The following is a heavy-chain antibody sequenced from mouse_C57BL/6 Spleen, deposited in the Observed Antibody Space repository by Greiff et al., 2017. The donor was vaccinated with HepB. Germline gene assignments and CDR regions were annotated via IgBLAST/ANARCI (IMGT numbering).Heavy chain of an antibody. CDR3: TRDRL. J-gene: IGHJ1*03. CDR1: GYTFTDYE. CDR2: IDPETGGT. Sequence: VQLVESGAELVRPGASVTLSCKASGYTFTDYEMHWVKQTPVHGLEWIGAIDPETGGTAYNQKFKGKAILTADKSSSTAYMELRSLTSEDSAVYYCTRDRLWGTGTTVTVSS. V-gene: IGHV1-15*01.